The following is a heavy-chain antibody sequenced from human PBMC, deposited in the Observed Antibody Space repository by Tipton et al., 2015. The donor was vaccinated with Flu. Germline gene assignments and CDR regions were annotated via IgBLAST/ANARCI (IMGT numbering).Heavy chain of an antibody. CDR3: AREVYCSGGSCYRAFDI. J-gene: IGHJ3*02. CDR2: IWYDGSNK. D-gene: IGHD2-15*01. CDR1: GFTFSSYG. V-gene: IGHV3-33*01. Sequence: SLRLSCAASGFTFSSYGMHWVRQAPGKGLEWVAVIWYDGSNKYYADSVKGRFTISRDNFKNTLYLQMNSLRAEDTAVYYCAREVYCSGGSCYRAFDIWGQGTMVTVSS.